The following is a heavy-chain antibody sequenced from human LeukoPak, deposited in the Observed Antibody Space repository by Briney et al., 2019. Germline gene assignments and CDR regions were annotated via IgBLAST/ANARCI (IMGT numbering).Heavy chain of an antibody. CDR2: IYSGGST. Sequence: SGGSLRLSCAASGLTVSSNYMSSVRQAPGKGLEWDSVIYSGGSTYYADSVKGRFTISRDNSKNTLYLQMNRLRVEDTAVYYCARDLVFGVIWGQGTTVTVSS. CDR3: ARDLVFGVI. D-gene: IGHD3-3*01. J-gene: IGHJ6*02. V-gene: IGHV3-53*01. CDR1: GLTVSSNY.